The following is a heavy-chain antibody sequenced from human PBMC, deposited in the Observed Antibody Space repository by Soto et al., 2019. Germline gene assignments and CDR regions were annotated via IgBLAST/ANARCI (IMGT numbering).Heavy chain of an antibody. CDR3: AKDSSSWYVPYGVHEGIDY. CDR1: GFTFSSYG. CDR2: ISYDGSNK. V-gene: IGHV3-30*18. Sequence: QVQLVESGGGVVQPGRSLRLSCAASGFTFSSYGMHWVRQAPGKGLEWVAVISYDGSNKYYADSVKGRFTISRDNSKNTLYLQMNSLRAEDTAVYYCAKDSSSWYVPYGVHEGIDYWGQGTLVTVSS. J-gene: IGHJ4*02. D-gene: IGHD6-13*01.